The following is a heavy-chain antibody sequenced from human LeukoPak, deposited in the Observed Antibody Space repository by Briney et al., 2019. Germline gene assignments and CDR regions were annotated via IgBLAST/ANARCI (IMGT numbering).Heavy chain of an antibody. Sequence: ASVKVSCTASGGTFSSYAISWVRQAPGQGLEWMGGIIPIFGTANYAQKFQGRVTITADESTSTAYMELSSLRSEDTAVYYCARDYYCSSTSCYSYYYYGMDVWGQGTTVTVSS. CDR1: GGTFSSYA. D-gene: IGHD2-2*02. CDR2: IIPIFGTA. J-gene: IGHJ6*02. V-gene: IGHV1-69*13. CDR3: ARDYYCSSTSCYSYYYYGMDV.